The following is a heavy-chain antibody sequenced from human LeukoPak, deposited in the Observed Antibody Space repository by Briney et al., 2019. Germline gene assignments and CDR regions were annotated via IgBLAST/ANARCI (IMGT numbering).Heavy chain of an antibody. CDR1: GGSISSYY. V-gene: IGHV4-4*07. CDR3: ARPRYYYDSSGYPRLSDYYYMDV. Sequence: PSETLSLTCTVSGGSISSYYWSWIRQPAGKGLEWIGRIYTSGSTNYNPSLKSRVTISVDTSKNQFSLKLSSVTAADTAVYYCARPRYYYDSSGYPRLSDYYYMDVWGKGTTVTVFS. D-gene: IGHD3-22*01. J-gene: IGHJ6*03. CDR2: IYTSGST.